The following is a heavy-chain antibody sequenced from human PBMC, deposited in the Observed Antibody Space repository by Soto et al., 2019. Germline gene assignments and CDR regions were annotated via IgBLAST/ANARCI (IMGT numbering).Heavy chain of an antibody. J-gene: IGHJ6*02. V-gene: IGHV1-18*01. CDR3: AMVDNYVTPPPQDV. CDR2: ISPYSGNT. Sequence: QVQLVQSGDEVRKPGSSVKVSCKASGYIFVNYGIAWVRQAPGQGLEWMGWISPYSGNTHYASKVQGRLNMTTDPSPSTADMDLGRLTSDDTAVYYGAMVDNYVTPPPQDVWGQGTTVTVSS. D-gene: IGHD3-16*01. CDR1: GYIFVNYG.